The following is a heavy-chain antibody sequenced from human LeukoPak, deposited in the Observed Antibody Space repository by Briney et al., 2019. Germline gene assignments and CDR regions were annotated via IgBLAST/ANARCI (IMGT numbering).Heavy chain of an antibody. CDR3: ATYTHWVAGDV. D-gene: IGHD3-16*01. CDR1: GFTFSDSW. CDR2: MNQDGSEK. V-gene: IGHV3-7*01. J-gene: IGHJ6*02. Sequence: GGSLRLSCAASGFTFSDSWMSWVCQAPGKGLEWVANMNQDGSEKVYVDSVKGRFTISRDNARNSLYLQMGSLRAEDTAVYYCATYTHWVAGDVWGQGTTVTVSS.